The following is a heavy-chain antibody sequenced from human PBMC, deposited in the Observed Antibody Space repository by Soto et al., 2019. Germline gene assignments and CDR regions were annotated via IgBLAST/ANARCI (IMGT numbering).Heavy chain of an antibody. CDR2: IYYSGST. CDR1: GGSVSSGSYY. J-gene: IGHJ6*02. D-gene: IGHD3-10*01. CDR3: ARDRTMAASYDYGMDF. Sequence: PSENLYITCTVSGGSVSSGSYYWSWIWHPPGKGLEWIGYIYYSGSTNYNPSLKSRVTISVDTSKNQFSLKLSSVTAADTAVYYCARDRTMAASYDYGMDFLPQGTTVTVPS. V-gene: IGHV4-61*01.